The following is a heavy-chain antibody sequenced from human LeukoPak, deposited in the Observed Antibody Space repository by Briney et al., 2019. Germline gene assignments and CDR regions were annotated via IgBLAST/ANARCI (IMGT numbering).Heavy chain of an antibody. Sequence: SETLSLTCTVSGVSISSYYWSWIRQPPGKGLEWIGYIFYSGSTDYNPSLKSRVTISVDTSKNQFSLNLSSVTAADTAVYYCARSLTGNFDYWGQGTLVTVSS. CDR2: IFYSGST. J-gene: IGHJ4*02. D-gene: IGHD3-9*01. CDR1: GVSISSYY. V-gene: IGHV4-59*01. CDR3: ARSLTGNFDY.